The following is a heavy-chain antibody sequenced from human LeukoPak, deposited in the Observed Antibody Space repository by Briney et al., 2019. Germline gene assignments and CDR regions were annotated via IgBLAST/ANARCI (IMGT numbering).Heavy chain of an antibody. J-gene: IGHJ4*02. CDR1: GDSVSSYRAA. V-gene: IGHV6-1*01. CDR2: TLYRSTWYN. CDR3: ARETTIIGGVLNPIDY. D-gene: IGHD3-10*01. Sequence: SQTLSLTCAISGDSVSSYRAAWNWGRQSPSRGLEWLGRTLYRSTWYNDYAVSVKGRISFNSDTSKNQVSLQLNSVTPEDTAVYYCARETTIIGGVLNPIDYWGQGTLVTVSS.